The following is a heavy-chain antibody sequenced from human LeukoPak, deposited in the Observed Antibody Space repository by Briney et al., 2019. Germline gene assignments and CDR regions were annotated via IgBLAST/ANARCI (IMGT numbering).Heavy chain of an antibody. CDR1: GFTFNTYW. V-gene: IGHV3-23*01. Sequence: GGSLRLSCAASGFTFNTYWIHWVRQAPGKGLEWVSAISGSGGSTYYADSVKGRFTISRDNSKNTLYLQMNSLRAEDTAVYYCAKDLAIVVVTASFDYWGQGTLVTVSS. J-gene: IGHJ4*02. CDR2: ISGSGGST. CDR3: AKDLAIVVVTASFDY. D-gene: IGHD3-22*01.